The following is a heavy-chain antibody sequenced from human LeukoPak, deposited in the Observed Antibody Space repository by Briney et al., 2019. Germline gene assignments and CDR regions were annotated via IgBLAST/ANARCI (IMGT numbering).Heavy chain of an antibody. J-gene: IGHJ4*02. CDR1: GFTFSSYA. V-gene: IGHV3-33*08. CDR2: IWYDGSNK. Sequence: GGSLRLSCAASGFTFSSYAMHWVRQAPGKGLEWVAVIWYDGSNKYYADSVKGRFTISRDNSKNTLYLQMNSLRAEDTAVYYCARVEVTSGSIDYWGQGTLVTVSS. CDR3: ARVEVTSGSIDY. D-gene: IGHD3-10*01.